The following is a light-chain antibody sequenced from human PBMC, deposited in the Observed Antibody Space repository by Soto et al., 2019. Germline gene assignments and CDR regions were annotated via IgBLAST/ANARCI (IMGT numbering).Light chain of an antibody. CDR1: QSISSY. CDR2: AAS. J-gene: IGKJ2*01. Sequence: DIQMTQSPSSLSASVGDRVTITCRASQSISSYLNWYQQKPGKAPKLLIYAASSLQSGVPSRFSGSGSGTDFTLPISSLQPEDFATYYCPQSYSTPPYTFGQGTQLEIK. V-gene: IGKV1-39*01. CDR3: PQSYSTPPYT.